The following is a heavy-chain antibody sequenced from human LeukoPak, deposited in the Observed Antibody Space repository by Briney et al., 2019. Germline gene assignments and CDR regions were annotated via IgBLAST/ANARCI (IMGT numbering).Heavy chain of an antibody. J-gene: IGHJ4*02. Sequence: QPGGSLTLSCSVSVFTFSTYVMHWLRQAPGKGLEYVSAISSNGDNTYYADSAKGRFTISRDNSKNTLYLQMSSLRAAATAVYYCVRGTGYWGQGTLVTVSS. CDR2: ISSNGDNT. CDR3: VRGTGY. CDR1: VFTFSTYV. V-gene: IGHV3-64D*06.